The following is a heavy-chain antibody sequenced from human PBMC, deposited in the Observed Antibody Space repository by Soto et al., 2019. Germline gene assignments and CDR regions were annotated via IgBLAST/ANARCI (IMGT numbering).Heavy chain of an antibody. CDR1: GFTVSNNY. J-gene: IGHJ3*02. CDR2: IYSGGST. CDR3: ARDYSSSWYYAFDI. D-gene: IGHD6-13*01. V-gene: IGHV3-66*01. Sequence: GGSLRLSCAASGFTVSNNYMSWVRQAPGKGLEWVSVIYSGGSTYYADSVKGRFTISRDKSKNTMYLQMNSLRAEDTAVYYCARDYSSSWYYAFDIWGQGTMVTVSS.